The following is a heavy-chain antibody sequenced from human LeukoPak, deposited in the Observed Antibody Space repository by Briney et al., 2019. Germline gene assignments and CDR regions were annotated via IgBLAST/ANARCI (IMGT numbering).Heavy chain of an antibody. CDR2: ISSSSSYI. CDR3: ARGAVVPYCSSTSCRAYYFDY. CDR1: GFPFSSYS. Sequence: GSLRLSCAASGFPFSSYSMNWVRQAPGKGLEWVSSISSSSSYIYYADSVKGRFTISRDNAKNSLYLQMNSLRAEDTAVYYCARGAVVPYCSSTSCRAYYFDYWGQGTLVTVSS. D-gene: IGHD2-2*01. V-gene: IGHV3-21*01. J-gene: IGHJ4*02.